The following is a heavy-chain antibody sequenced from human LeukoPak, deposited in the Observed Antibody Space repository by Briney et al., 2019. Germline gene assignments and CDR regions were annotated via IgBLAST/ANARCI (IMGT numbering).Heavy chain of an antibody. CDR1: GLIVSNNH. D-gene: IGHD5-18*01. J-gene: IGHJ4*02. CDR3: TTTAGYNYGQY. Sequence: GGSLRLSCAASGLIVSNNHMNWVRQAPGKGLEWVSALYIGGNTYYADSVRGRFTISRDNSKNTLYLQMNSLRAEDTAIYYCTTTAGYNYGQYWGQGTLVTVSS. CDR2: LYIGGNT. V-gene: IGHV3-53*01.